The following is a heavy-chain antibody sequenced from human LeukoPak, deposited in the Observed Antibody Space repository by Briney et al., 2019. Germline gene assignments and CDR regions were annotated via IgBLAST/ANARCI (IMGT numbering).Heavy chain of an antibody. Sequence: ASVKVSCKASGFTFTSSAMQWVRQARGQRLEWIGWIVVGSGNTNYAQKFQERVTITRDMSTSTAYMELSSLRSEDTAVYYCAAGVPYCGGDCYPFYYYYYGMDVWGQGTTVTVSS. CDR3: AAGVPYCGGDCYPFYYYYYGMDV. V-gene: IGHV1-58*02. D-gene: IGHD2-21*02. J-gene: IGHJ6*02. CDR1: GFTFTSSA. CDR2: IVVGSGNT.